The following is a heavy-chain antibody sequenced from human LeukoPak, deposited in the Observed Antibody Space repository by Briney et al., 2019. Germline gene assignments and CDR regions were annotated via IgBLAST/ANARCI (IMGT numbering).Heavy chain of an antibody. V-gene: IGHV4-39*07. CDR3: ARDDIAVAGYDAFDI. Sequence: GSLRLSCAASGFTFSSYAMSWVRQAPGKGLEWIGSIYYSGSTYYNPSLKSRVTISVDTSKNQFSLKLSSVTAADTAVYYCARDDIAVAGYDAFDIWGQGTMVTVSS. CDR1: GFTFSSYA. J-gene: IGHJ3*02. D-gene: IGHD6-19*01. CDR2: IYYSGST.